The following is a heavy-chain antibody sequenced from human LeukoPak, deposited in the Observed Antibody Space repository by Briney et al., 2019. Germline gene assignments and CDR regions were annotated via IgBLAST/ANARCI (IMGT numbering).Heavy chain of an antibody. CDR2: LIPIFGTA. CDR3: ARAPLYNWNYDGLDY. CDR1: GGTFSSYA. V-gene: IGHV1-69*06. Sequence: GASVKVSCTPSGGTFSSYAISWVRQAPGQGVGWVGGLIPIFGTANNTQKFQGGVTITADKSTSTAYMELSSLRSEDTAVYYCARAPLYNWNYDGLDYWGQGTLVTVSS. J-gene: IGHJ4*02. D-gene: IGHD1-7*01.